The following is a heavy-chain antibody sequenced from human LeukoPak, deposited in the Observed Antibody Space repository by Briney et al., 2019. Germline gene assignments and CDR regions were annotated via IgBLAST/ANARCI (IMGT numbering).Heavy chain of an antibody. Sequence: PGRSLRLSWAASGFTFVDYAMHWVRQPPGKGLEWVSLISGGGGRTHYADSVKGRFTISRDNSKNSLYLQMNSLRTEDTAFYYCAKAYYDYVWGSYRYFSAFDIWGQGTMVTVSS. J-gene: IGHJ3*02. V-gene: IGHV3-43*02. CDR1: GFTFVDYA. CDR2: ISGGGGRT. D-gene: IGHD3-16*02. CDR3: AKAYYDYVWGSYRYFSAFDI.